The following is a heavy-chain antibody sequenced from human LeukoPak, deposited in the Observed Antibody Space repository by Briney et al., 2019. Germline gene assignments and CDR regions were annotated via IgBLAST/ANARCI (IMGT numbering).Heavy chain of an antibody. J-gene: IGHJ4*02. CDR1: GGSISSGGYY. CDR3: ARDLGGYEIDY. D-gene: IGHD3-10*01. CDR2: IYYSGST. Sequence: SETLSLTCTVSGGSISSGGYYWSWIRQHPGKGLEWIGYIYYSGSTYYNPSLKSRVTISVDTSKNQFSLKLSSVTAADTAVYYCARDLGGYEIDYWGQGTLVTVSS. V-gene: IGHV4-61*08.